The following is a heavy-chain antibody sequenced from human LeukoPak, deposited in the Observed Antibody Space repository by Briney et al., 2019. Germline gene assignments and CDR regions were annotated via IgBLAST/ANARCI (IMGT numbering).Heavy chain of an antibody. D-gene: IGHD3-10*01. CDR1: GYTFTSYG. Sequence: PVASVKVSCKASGYTFTSYGISWVRQAPGQGLEWMGWISPYNGNTDYSQKLQGRVTMTTDTSTSTAYMELRSLRSDDTAVYYCARGRKAGYYYYYMDVWGKGTTVTVSS. CDR3: ARGRKAGYYYYYMDV. J-gene: IGHJ6*03. V-gene: IGHV1-18*01. CDR2: ISPYNGNT.